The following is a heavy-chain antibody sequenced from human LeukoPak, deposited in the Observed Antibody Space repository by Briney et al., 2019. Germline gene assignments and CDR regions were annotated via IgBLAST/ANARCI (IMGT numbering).Heavy chain of an antibody. V-gene: IGHV3-23*01. CDR3: AKFGSVVRGVSTNFDY. J-gene: IGHJ4*02. CDR1: GFTFSSYA. D-gene: IGHD3-10*01. CDR2: ISGSGGST. Sequence: PGGSLRLSCAASGFTFSSYAMSWVRQAPGKGLEWVSAISGSGGSTYYADSVKGRFTISGDNSKNTLYLQMNSLRAEDTAVYYCAKFGSVVRGVSTNFDYWGQGTLVTVSS.